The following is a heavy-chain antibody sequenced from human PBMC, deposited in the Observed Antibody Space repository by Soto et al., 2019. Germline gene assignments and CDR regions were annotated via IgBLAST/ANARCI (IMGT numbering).Heavy chain of an antibody. Sequence: GDSQNISSKRSGYNFTSYWIAWVLQIPGKGLEWMGIIYPGDSDTRYSPSFQGQVTISADKSISTAYLQWSSLKASDTAMYYCARTYYYDSSGTQGFDRWGQG. CDR2: IYPGDSDT. V-gene: IGHV5-51*01. D-gene: IGHD3-22*01. J-gene: IGHJ5*02. CDR3: ARTYYYDSSGTQGFDR. CDR1: GYNFTSYW.